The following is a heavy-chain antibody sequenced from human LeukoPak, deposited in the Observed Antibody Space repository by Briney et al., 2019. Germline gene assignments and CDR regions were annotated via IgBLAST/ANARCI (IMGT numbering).Heavy chain of an antibody. CDR1: GFTFSSYA. J-gene: IGHJ4*02. V-gene: IGHV3-64D*06. D-gene: IGHD6-13*01. CDR3: VKDYWPDGGRIAAAGTELVC. Sequence: GGSLRLSCSASGFTFSSYAMHWVRQAPGKGLEYVSAISSNGGSTYYADSVKGRFTISRDNSKNTLYLQMSSLRAEDTAVYYCVKDYWPDGGRIAAAGTELVCWGQGTLVTVSS. CDR2: ISSNGGST.